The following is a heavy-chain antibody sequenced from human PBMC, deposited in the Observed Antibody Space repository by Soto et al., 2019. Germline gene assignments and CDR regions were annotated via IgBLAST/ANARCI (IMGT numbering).Heavy chain of an antibody. CDR2: IYHSGST. CDR1: GGSISSGGYS. Sequence: SETLSLTCAVSGGSISSGGYSWSWIRQPPGKGLEWIGYIYHSGSTYYNPSLKSRVTISVDRSKNQFSLKLSSVTAADTAVYYCASHLNYYDSSGYYYGWFDPWGQGTPVTVSS. J-gene: IGHJ5*02. V-gene: IGHV4-30-2*01. D-gene: IGHD3-22*01. CDR3: ASHLNYYDSSGYYYGWFDP.